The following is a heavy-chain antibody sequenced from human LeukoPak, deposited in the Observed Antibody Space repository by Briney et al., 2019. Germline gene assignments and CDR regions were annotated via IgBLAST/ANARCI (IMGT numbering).Heavy chain of an antibody. CDR1: GYTFTRYD. Sequence: ASVKVSCKASGYTFTRYDINWVRQGTGQGLEWMGWMNPNSANTGYAQKFQGRVTMTRNTSISTAYMELSSLRSEDTAVYYCARGHRGNWIDVDYYYYYGMDVWGQGTTVTVSS. D-gene: IGHD1-1*01. CDR2: MNPNSANT. CDR3: ARGHRGNWIDVDYYYYYGMDV. J-gene: IGHJ6*02. V-gene: IGHV1-8*01.